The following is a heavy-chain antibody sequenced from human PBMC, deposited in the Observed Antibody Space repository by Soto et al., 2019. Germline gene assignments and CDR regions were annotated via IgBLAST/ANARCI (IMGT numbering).Heavy chain of an antibody. CDR1: GYSISSGYY. CDR3: ARDFVLLWFGELFVNY. V-gene: IGHV4-38-2*02. Sequence: SETLSLTCAVSGYSISSGYYWGWIRQPPGKGLEWIGSIYHSGSTYYNPSLKSRVTTSVDTSKNQFSLKLSSVTAADTAVYYCARDFVLLWFGELFVNYWGQVSLVTVSS. J-gene: IGHJ4*02. CDR2: IYHSGST. D-gene: IGHD3-10*01.